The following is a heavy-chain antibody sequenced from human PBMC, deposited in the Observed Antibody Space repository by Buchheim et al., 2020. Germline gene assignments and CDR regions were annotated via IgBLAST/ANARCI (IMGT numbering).Heavy chain of an antibody. J-gene: IGHJ6*02. D-gene: IGHD3-16*02. CDR1: GFTFSSYS. V-gene: IGHV3-21*01. Sequence: EVQLVESGGGLVKPGGSLRLSCAASGFTFSSYSMNWVRQAPGKGLEWVSSISSSSSYIYYADSVKGRFTISRDNAKNSLYLQMNSLRAEDTAVYYCASFRPVGEVIVPFDYGMDVWGQGTT. CDR3: ASFRPVGEVIVPFDYGMDV. CDR2: ISSSSSYI.